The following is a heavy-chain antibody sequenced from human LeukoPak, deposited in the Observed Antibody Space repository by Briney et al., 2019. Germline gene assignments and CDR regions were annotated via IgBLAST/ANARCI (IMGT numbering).Heavy chain of an antibody. J-gene: IGHJ3*02. D-gene: IGHD6-19*01. Sequence: PGGSLRLSCAASGFTFSSYSMNWVRQAPGKGLEWVSSISSSSGYIYYADSVKGRFTISRDNAKNSLYLQMNSLRAEDTAVYYCARDQSSGLSAFDIWGQGTMVTVSS. CDR1: GFTFSSYS. V-gene: IGHV3-21*01. CDR2: ISSSSGYI. CDR3: ARDQSSGLSAFDI.